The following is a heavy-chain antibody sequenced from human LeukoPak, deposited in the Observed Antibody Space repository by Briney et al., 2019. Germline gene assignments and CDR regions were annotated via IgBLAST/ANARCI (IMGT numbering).Heavy chain of an antibody. CDR2: IYPGDSDT. V-gene: IGHV5-51*01. J-gene: IGHJ3*02. CDR3: ARQQSSSWYISPNDAFDI. CDR1: GYSFTSYW. Sequence: GESLKISCKGSGYSFTSYWIGWVRQMPGKGLEWMGIIYPGDSDTRYSPSFQGQVTISADKSISTAYLQWSSLKASDTAMYYCARQQSSSWYISPNDAFDIWGQGTMVTVSS. D-gene: IGHD6-13*01.